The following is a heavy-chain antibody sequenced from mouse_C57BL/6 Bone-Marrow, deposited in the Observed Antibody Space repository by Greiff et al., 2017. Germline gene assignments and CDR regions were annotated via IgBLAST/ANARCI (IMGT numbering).Heavy chain of an antibody. Sequence: EVQLVESEGGLVQPGSSMKLSCTASGFTFSDYYMAWVRQVPEKGLEWVANINYDGSSTYYLDSLKSRFIISRDNAKNILYLQMSSLKSEDTATYYCARDQEGTWYFDVWGTGTTVTVSS. J-gene: IGHJ1*03. V-gene: IGHV5-16*01. D-gene: IGHD2-14*01. CDR2: INYDGSST. CDR3: ARDQEGTWYFDV. CDR1: GFTFSDYY.